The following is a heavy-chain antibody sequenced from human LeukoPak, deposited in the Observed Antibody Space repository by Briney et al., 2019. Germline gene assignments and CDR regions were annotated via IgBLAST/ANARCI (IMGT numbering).Heavy chain of an antibody. J-gene: IGHJ5*02. CDR3: ARDVVAVPGSDNWFDP. Sequence: SETLSLTCTVSGGSLSGFYWSWIRQSPRLGLEWIGLTYSDGSTMYNPSLTSRVTIPVDTSKNQISLRLTSVTAADTAIYYCARDVVAVPGSDNWFDPWGQGTLVTLSS. CDR2: TYSDGST. D-gene: IGHD6-19*01. V-gene: IGHV4-59*01. CDR1: GGSLSGFY.